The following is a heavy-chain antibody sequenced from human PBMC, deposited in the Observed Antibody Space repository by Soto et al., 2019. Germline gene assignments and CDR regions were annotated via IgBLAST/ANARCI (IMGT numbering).Heavy chain of an antibody. CDR1: GYSFTSYW. J-gene: IGHJ6*02. CDR3: ARLGIAAAGTGGDYYYYGMDV. Sequence: VESLKISCNGSGYSFTSYWISWVRQMPGKGLEWMGRIDPSDSYTNYSPSFQGHVTISADKSISTAYLQWSSLKASDTAMYYCARLGIAAAGTGGDYYYYGMDVWGQGTTVTVSS. D-gene: IGHD6-13*01. V-gene: IGHV5-10-1*01. CDR2: IDPSDSYT.